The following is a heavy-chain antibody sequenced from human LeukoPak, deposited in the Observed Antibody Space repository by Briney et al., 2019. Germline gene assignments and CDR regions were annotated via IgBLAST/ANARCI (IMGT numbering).Heavy chain of an antibody. CDR2: INSGGSGT. V-gene: IGHV3-74*01. CDR3: ATSLGPLTEY. CDR1: GFAFSSNW. J-gene: IGHJ4*02. D-gene: IGHD7-27*01. Sequence: GGSLRLPCAASGFAFSSNWMHWVRQTPGKGLVWVSRINSGGSGTSYADSVEGRFTISRDNAKNTLYLQMNSLRAEDTAVYYCATSLGPLTEYWGQGTLVTVSS.